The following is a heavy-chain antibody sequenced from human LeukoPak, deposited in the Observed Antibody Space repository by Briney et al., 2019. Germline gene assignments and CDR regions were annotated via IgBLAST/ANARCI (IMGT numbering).Heavy chain of an antibody. D-gene: IGHD1-26*01. CDR1: GGTFSSYA. V-gene: IGHV1-69*13. J-gene: IGHJ4*02. CDR2: IIPIFGTA. CDR3: ARKLSSESYMNY. Sequence: ASVKVSCKASGGTFSSYAISWVRQAPGQGLEWMGGIIPIFGTANYAQKFQGRVTITADESTSTAYMELSSLRSEDTAVYYCARKLSSESYMNYWGQGTLVTVSS.